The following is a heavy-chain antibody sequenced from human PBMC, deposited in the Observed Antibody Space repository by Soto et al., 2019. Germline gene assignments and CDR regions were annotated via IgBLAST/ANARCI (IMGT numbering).Heavy chain of an antibody. D-gene: IGHD3-22*01. CDR3: ARECYYDSSGCRWGMDV. Sequence: SETLSLTCTVSGGSISSGGYYWSWIRQHPGKGLEWIGYIYYSGSTYYNPSLKGRVTISVDTSKNQFSLKLSSVTAADTAVYYCARECYYDSSGCRWGMDVWGQGTTVTVSS. V-gene: IGHV4-31*03. CDR1: GGSISSGGYY. CDR2: IYYSGST. J-gene: IGHJ6*02.